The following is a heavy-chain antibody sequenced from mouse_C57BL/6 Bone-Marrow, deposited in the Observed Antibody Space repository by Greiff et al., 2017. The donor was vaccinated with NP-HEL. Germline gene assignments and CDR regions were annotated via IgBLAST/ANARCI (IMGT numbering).Heavy chain of an antibody. CDR2: INPSSGYT. CDR1: GYTFTSYW. J-gene: IGHJ2*01. V-gene: IGHV1-7*01. Sequence: VQLQQSGAELAKPGASVKLSCKASGYTFTSYWMHWVKQRPGQGLEWIGYINPSSGYTKYNQKFKDKSTLTADKSSSTAYMQLSSLTYEDSAVYYCATRQLRLYYFDYWGQGTTLPVSS. D-gene: IGHD3-2*02. CDR3: ATRQLRLYYFDY.